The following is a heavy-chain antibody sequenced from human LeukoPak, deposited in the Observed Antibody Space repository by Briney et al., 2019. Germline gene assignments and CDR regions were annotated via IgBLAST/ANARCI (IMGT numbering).Heavy chain of an antibody. CDR3: ARGGRGSAAVVAPRSFDI. D-gene: IGHD3-22*01. CDR1: GLTFSSHW. CDR2: ITNDGSST. J-gene: IGHJ3*02. Sequence: QPGGSLRLSCAASGLTFSSHWMHWVRQAPGKGLVWVSRITNDGSSTTYADSVKGRFTISRDNAKNSLYLQMNSLRAEDSALYYCARGGRGSAAVVAPRSFDIWGQGTMVTVSS. V-gene: IGHV3-74*01.